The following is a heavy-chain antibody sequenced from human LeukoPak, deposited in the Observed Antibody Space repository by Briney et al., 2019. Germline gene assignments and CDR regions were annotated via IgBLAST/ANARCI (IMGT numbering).Heavy chain of an antibody. CDR3: ARGPGAYCSGTTCDVY. J-gene: IGHJ4*02. Sequence: PGGSLRLSCAASGFTFSSYEMNWVRQAPGKGLEWISYISSRGSPIYYADTVGGRFTISSDNAKSPLYLQMNSLSVEDTAVDYGARGPGAYCSGTTCDVYWGQGTLVTVSS. D-gene: IGHD2-2*01. V-gene: IGHV3-48*03. CDR2: ISSRGSPI. CDR1: GFTFSSYE.